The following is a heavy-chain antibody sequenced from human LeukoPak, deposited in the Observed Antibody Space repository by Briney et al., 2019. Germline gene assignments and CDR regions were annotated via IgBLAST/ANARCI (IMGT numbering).Heavy chain of an antibody. Sequence: ASVKVSCTASGGTFSSYAISWVRQAPGQGLEWMGGIIPIFGTANYAQKFQGRVTITADKSTSTAYMELSSLRSEDTAVYYCASPVGSEGFFDYWGQGTLVTVSS. CDR1: GGTFSSYA. V-gene: IGHV1-69*06. J-gene: IGHJ4*02. CDR2: IIPIFGTA. CDR3: ASPVGSEGFFDY. D-gene: IGHD3-10*01.